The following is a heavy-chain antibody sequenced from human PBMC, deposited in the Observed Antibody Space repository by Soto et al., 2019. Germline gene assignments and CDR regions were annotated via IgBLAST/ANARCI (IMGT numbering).Heavy chain of an antibody. CDR3: AREESVVGTARLDY. D-gene: IGHD2-21*02. J-gene: IGHJ4*02. Sequence: QVQLVESGGGVVQPGRSLRLSCATSGFTFSTYAMHWVRQAPGKGLEWVAVISNDGKNKYSADSVQGRFTISRDNSKNTLYLQMNSLRADDTALYYCAREESVVGTARLDYWGQGTLVTVSS. CDR2: ISNDGKNK. CDR1: GFTFSTYA. V-gene: IGHV3-30*04.